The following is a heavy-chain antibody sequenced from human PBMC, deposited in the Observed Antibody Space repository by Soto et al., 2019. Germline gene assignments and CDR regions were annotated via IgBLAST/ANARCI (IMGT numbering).Heavy chain of an antibody. V-gene: IGHV2-5*01. D-gene: IGHD6-13*01. CDR2: IYWNYDE. CDR1: GFSITSNGVG. J-gene: IGHJ5*02. CDR3: ASIRSTPKCWYPDP. Sequence: QITLKESGPTLVKPTQTLTLTCTFSGFSITSNGVGVGWIRQPPGEAPAWLALIYWNYDEPYNPALKSRLTITTDTSNNLVVLTLTNMDPADTPTYYFASIRSTPKCWYPDPWGPRILVTVSS.